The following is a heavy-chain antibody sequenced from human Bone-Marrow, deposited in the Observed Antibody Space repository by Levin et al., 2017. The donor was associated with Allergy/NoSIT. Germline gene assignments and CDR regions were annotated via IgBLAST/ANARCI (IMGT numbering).Heavy chain of an antibody. J-gene: IGHJ4*02. CDR2: ISSGSDTI. Sequence: PPGGSLRLSCAASGFTFSRYRMSWVRQAPGKGLEWVSSISSGSDTIYYADSVKGRFTISRDNAKNSLDLQMNSLRDEDTAVYYCATLPSYCTGANCFFDYWGQGTLVTVSS. V-gene: IGHV3-48*02. D-gene: IGHD2-8*02. CDR1: GFTFSRYR. CDR3: ATLPSYCTGANCFFDY.